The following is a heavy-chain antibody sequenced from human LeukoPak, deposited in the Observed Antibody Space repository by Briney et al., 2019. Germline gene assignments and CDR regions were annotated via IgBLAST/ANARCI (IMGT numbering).Heavy chain of an antibody. D-gene: IGHD6-19*01. V-gene: IGHV3-23*01. CDR1: GFTFSNYA. CDR3: AAYSSGWYSPFDY. J-gene: IGHJ4*02. Sequence: GGSLRLSCAASGFTFSNYAMSWVRQAPGKGLEWVSGISGSGGRTYYVDSVKGRFTISRDNSKNTLYLQMNSLRAEDTAVYYCAAYSSGWYSPFDYWGQGTLVTVSS. CDR2: ISGSGGRT.